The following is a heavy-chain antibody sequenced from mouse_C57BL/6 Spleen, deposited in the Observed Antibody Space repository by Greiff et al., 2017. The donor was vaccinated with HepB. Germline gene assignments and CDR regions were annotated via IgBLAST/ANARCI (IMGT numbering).Heavy chain of an antibody. CDR1: GYSITSGYY. CDR3: ANYWAY. J-gene: IGHJ3*01. Sequence: VQLQQSGPGLVKPSQSLSLTCSVTGYSITSGYYWNWIRQFPGNKLEWMGYISYDGSNNYNPSLKNRISITRDTSKNQFFLKLNSVTTEDTATYYCANYWAYWGQGTLVTVSA. D-gene: IGHD1-1*01. V-gene: IGHV3-6*01. CDR2: ISYDGSN.